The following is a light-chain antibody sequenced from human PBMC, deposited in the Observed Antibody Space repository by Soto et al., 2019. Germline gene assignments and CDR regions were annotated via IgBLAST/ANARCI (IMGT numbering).Light chain of an antibody. CDR1: QSVSRY. J-gene: IGKJ1*01. CDR2: AAS. V-gene: IGKV1-39*01. Sequence: DLQLTKSPSFMSASVGDRVTLTCRASQSVSRYLNWYQQKPGKAPKVLIYAASSLQSGVPSRFSGSGSGTDFTLTISSLQPEDFTTYYCQQSSFPLRTFCHVTKV. CDR3: QQSSFPLRT.